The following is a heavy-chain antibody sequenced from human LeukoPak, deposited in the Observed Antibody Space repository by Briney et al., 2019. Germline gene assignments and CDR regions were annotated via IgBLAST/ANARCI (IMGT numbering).Heavy chain of an antibody. Sequence: GASVKVSCKASGGTFSSYAISWVRQAPGQGLEWMGGIIPIFGTANYAQKFQGRVTITADESTSTAYMELSSLRSEDTAVYYCAGEGNRKEPGPLYYFDYWGQGTLVTVSS. V-gene: IGHV1-69*13. D-gene: IGHD1-14*01. CDR3: AGEGNRKEPGPLYYFDY. J-gene: IGHJ4*02. CDR2: IIPIFGTA. CDR1: GGTFSSYA.